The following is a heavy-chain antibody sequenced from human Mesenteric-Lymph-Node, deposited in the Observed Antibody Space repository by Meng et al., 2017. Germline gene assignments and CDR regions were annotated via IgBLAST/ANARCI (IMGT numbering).Heavy chain of an antibody. CDR1: GDSIGNSKW. Sequence: SETLSLTCAVSGDSIGNSKWWSWLRQTPGKGLEWIGEISNTWKTVYSPSLRRRVNISLDKSNNQFSLTLSSVTAADTAIYYCAREPYDSSGYPYYYYGMDVWGQGTTVTVSS. CDR3: AREPYDSSGYPYYYYGMDV. V-gene: IGHV4-4*02. D-gene: IGHD3-22*01. J-gene: IGHJ6*02. CDR2: ISNTWKT.